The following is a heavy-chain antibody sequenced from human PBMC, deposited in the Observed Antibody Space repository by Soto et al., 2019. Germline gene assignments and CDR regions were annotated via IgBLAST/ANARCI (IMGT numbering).Heavy chain of an antibody. J-gene: IGHJ6*02. CDR3: AIHKKSARYYYYYGMDV. V-gene: IGHV3-33*08. CDR1: GFTFSSYG. D-gene: IGHD2-2*02. CDR2: IWYDGSNK. Sequence: CGPSGFTFSSYGMHLVRQAPGKGLEWGAVIWYDGSNKYYADSVKGRFTVSRDKSKNTLYLQMNSRRAEDTAVYYCAIHKKSARYYYYYGMDVCVQGTTATLSS.